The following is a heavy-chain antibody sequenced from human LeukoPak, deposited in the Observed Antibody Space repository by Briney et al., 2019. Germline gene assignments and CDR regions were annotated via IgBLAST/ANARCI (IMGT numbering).Heavy chain of an antibody. CDR3: ARDSSDFRSLIPH. CDR1: GGTFSSYA. Sequence: SVKVSCKASGGTFSSYAISWVRQAPGQGPEWMGGITPMFGTAKYAQKFQGRVTITADESTSTAYMELSGLRSEDTAVYYCARDSSDFRSLIPHWGQGTLVTVSS. V-gene: IGHV1-69*13. D-gene: IGHD3-3*01. J-gene: IGHJ1*01. CDR2: ITPMFGTA.